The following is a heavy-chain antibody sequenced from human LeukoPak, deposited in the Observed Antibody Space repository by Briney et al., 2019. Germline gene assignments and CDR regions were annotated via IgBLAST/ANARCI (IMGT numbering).Heavy chain of an antibody. D-gene: IGHD3-22*01. V-gene: IGHV3-74*01. CDR1: GFTFSNAW. CDR2: VSYDGSST. J-gene: IGHJ4*02. CDR3: ARGTMIGRFDY. Sequence: GGSLRLSCAASGFTFSNAWMSWVRQAPGKGLEWVSRVSYDGSSTDYADSVKGRFTISRDNAKDTLDLQMNSVRADDTGVYYCARGTMIGRFDYWGQGSLVTVSS.